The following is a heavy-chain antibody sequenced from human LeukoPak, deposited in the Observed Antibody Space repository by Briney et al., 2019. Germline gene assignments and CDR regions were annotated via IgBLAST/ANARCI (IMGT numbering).Heavy chain of an antibody. CDR2: ISYDGSNK. CDR1: GFTLSSYG. Sequence: PGGSLRLSCAASGFTLSSYGMHWVRQAPGKGLEWVAVISYDGSNKYYADSVKGRFTISRDNSKNTLYLQMNSLRAEDTAVYYCATVDLYDSSGYYYRTGFDYWGQGTLVTVSS. CDR3: ATVDLYDSSGYYYRTGFDY. V-gene: IGHV3-30*03. D-gene: IGHD3-22*01. J-gene: IGHJ4*02.